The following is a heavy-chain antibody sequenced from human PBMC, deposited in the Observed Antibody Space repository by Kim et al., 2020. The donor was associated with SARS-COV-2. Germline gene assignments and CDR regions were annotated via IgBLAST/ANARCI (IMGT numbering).Heavy chain of an antibody. D-gene: IGHD1-7*01. V-gene: IGHV3-30*02. Sequence: ADSVKGRFTVSRDNSKNTRYLQRNSRRAEDTAVYYWANGGDNWNYDWFDPWGQGTLVTVSS. CDR3: ANGGDNWNYDWFDP. J-gene: IGHJ5*02.